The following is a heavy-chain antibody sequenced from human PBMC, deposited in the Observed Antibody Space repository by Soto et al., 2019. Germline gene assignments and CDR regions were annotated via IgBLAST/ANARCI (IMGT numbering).Heavy chain of an antibody. D-gene: IGHD3-22*01. CDR1: GFNFITYS. V-gene: IGHV3-21*01. CDR3: VRDGLDYYDTERLYFDK. Sequence: GGSLRLSCAASGFNFITYSLNWVRQAPGKRLEWVASISSSAIYIDYADSVKGRFTISRDNANNSLYLQMNSLRAEDTATYYCVRDGLDYYDTERLYFDKWGQGXLVTVSS. CDR2: ISSSAIYI. J-gene: IGHJ4*02.